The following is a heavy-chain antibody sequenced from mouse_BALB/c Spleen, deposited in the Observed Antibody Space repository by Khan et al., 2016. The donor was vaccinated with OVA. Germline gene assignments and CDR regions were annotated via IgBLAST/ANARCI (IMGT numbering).Heavy chain of an antibody. J-gene: IGHJ4*01. CDR1: GFSLTNYG. D-gene: IGHD2-10*01. CDR2: IWSDGST. Sequence: VQLQESGPGLVAPSQSLSITCTISGFSLTNYGVHWVRQPPGKGLEWLVVIWSDGSTTYNSALKSRLTISKDNSKSQVFLKMNSLQNDDTAMYFCARQPYYHYNSMDYWGQGTSVTFSS. V-gene: IGHV2-6-1*01. CDR3: ARQPYYHYNSMDY.